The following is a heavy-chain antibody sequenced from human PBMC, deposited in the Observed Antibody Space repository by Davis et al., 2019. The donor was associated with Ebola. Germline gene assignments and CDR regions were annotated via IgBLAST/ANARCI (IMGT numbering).Heavy chain of an antibody. J-gene: IGHJ4*02. CDR3: ARDGPADGTRGRFVY. CDR2: IKQDGSEK. V-gene: IGHV3-7*01. Sequence: GESLKISCAASGFTFSTYWMSWVRQAPGRGLEWVANIKQDGSEKYYVESVKGRFTVSRDNAKNSLYLQMNSLRAEDTAVYHCARDGPADGTRGRFVYWGQGTLVTVSS. D-gene: IGHD6-13*01. CDR1: GFTFSTYW.